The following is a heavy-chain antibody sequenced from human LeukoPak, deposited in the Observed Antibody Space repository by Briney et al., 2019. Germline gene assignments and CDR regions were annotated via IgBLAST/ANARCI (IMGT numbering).Heavy chain of an antibody. J-gene: IGHJ4*02. Sequence: GRSLRLSCAASGFTFSSYGMHWVRQAPGEGLEWVAVIWYDGSNKYYADSVKGRFTISRDNSKNTLYLQMNSLRAEDTAVYYCAKVGDSSGWEFDYWGQGTLVTVSS. CDR2: IWYDGSNK. CDR3: AKVGDSSGWEFDY. D-gene: IGHD6-19*01. CDR1: GFTFSSYG. V-gene: IGHV3-33*06.